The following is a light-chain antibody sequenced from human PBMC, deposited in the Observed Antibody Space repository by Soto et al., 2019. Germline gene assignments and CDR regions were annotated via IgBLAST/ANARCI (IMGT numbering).Light chain of an antibody. Sequence: DIKMTQSPSFLSASVGDRVTISCRASQAINTYLNWYQQKPGKAPNLLIYGTSDLQNGVPSMFSGGGSGTDFTLTINRLQPEYFATYHCEQSYSTRLITFGQGTRLEV. J-gene: IGKJ5*01. CDR1: QAINTY. V-gene: IGKV1-39*01. CDR2: GTS. CDR3: EQSYSTRLIT.